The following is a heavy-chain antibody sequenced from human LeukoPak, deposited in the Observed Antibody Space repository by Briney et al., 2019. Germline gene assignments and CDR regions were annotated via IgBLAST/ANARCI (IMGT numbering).Heavy chain of an antibody. CDR2: IYYSGST. Sequence: SETLSLTCTVSGGSISSYYWSWIRQPPGKGLEWIGYIYYSGSTNYNPSLKSRVTISVDTSKNQFSLKLSSVTAADTAVYYCARVRGSSGWYPRGDFDYWGQGTLSPSPQ. CDR1: GGSISSYY. D-gene: IGHD6-19*01. V-gene: IGHV4-59*01. J-gene: IGHJ4*02. CDR3: ARVRGSSGWYPRGDFDY.